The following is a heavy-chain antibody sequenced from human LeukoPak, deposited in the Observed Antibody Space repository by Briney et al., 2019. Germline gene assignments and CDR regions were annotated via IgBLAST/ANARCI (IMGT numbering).Heavy chain of an antibody. CDR2: FDPEDGET. CDR3: ATDPYYYDSSGYYP. Sequence: GASVKVSCKVSGYTLTELSMHWVRQAPGKGLEWMGGFDPEDGETIYAQKFQGRVTMTEDTSTDTAYMELSSLRSEDTAVYYCATDPYYYDSSGYYPWGQRTLVTVSS. D-gene: IGHD3-22*01. J-gene: IGHJ5*02. V-gene: IGHV1-24*01. CDR1: GYTLTELS.